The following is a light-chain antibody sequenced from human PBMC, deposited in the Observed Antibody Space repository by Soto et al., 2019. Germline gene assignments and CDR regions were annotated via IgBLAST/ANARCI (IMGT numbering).Light chain of an antibody. Sequence: EIVMTQSPATQSVSPGERATLSCRASQSVSSNLAWYQQKPGQAPRLLIYDASTRATGIPARFSGSGSGTEFTLTVSSLQSEDFAVYYCQQYNNWPLTFGGGTKVEIK. CDR1: QSVSSN. CDR3: QQYNNWPLT. V-gene: IGKV3-15*01. CDR2: DAS. J-gene: IGKJ4*01.